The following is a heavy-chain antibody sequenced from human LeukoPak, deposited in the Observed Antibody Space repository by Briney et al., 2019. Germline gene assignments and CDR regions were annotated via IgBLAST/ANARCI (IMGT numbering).Heavy chain of an antibody. J-gene: IGHJ4*02. CDR3: AKDSGSWYDSFDY. D-gene: IGHD6-13*01. CDR1: GFTFSSYA. Sequence: GGSLRLSCAASGFTFSSYAMSWVRQAPGKGLEWVSAISGSGGSTYYADSVKGRFTISRDNSKNTLYLQMSSLRAEDTAVYYCAKDSGSWYDSFDYWGQGTLVTVSS. V-gene: IGHV3-23*01. CDR2: ISGSGGST.